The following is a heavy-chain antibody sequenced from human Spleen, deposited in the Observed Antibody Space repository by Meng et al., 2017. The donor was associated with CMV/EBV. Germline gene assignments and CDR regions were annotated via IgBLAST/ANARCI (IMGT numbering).Heavy chain of an antibody. J-gene: IGHJ6*02. V-gene: IGHV3-23*03. CDR2: IYSGGSAT. CDR3: AKIGSFTYYYYGMDV. Sequence: GESLKISCAASGFTFSSYAMHWVRQAPGKGLEWVSVIYSGGSATYYADSMKGRFTISRDNSKNTLFLQMDSLGAEDTAVYYCAKIGSFTYYYYGMDVWGQGTTVTVSS. D-gene: IGHD1-26*01. CDR1: GFTFSSYA.